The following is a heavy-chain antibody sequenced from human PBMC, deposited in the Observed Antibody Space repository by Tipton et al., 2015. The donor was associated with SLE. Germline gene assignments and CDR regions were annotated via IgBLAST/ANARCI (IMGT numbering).Heavy chain of an antibody. CDR3: ARVWGTGSRGVDY. CDR2: TYYMSKWYS. D-gene: IGHD2-2*01. V-gene: IGHV6-1*01. Sequence: GLVKPSQTLSLTCAISRDSVSSNSAAWNWIRQSPSRGLEWLGRTYYMSKWYSDYAVSVKSRITINLDTSKNQFSLQLNSVTPEDTAVYYCARVWGTGSRGVDYWGQGTLVTVSS. J-gene: IGHJ4*02. CDR1: RDSVSSNSAA.